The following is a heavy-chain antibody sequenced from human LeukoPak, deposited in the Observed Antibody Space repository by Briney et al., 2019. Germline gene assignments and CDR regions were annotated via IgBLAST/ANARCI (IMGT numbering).Heavy chain of an antibody. CDR3: ARRLRQNLFDP. CDR2: IYYSGSS. J-gene: IGHJ5*02. D-gene: IGHD4-17*01. CDR1: GVSISSDY. V-gene: IGHV4-59*08. Sequence: PSETLSLTCTVSGVSISSDYWSWIRLPPGKGLEWIGYIYYSGSSNYNSSLKSRVTMSVDTPKNQFSLKLTSVTAADTAVYYCARRLRQNLFDPWGQGTLVTVSS.